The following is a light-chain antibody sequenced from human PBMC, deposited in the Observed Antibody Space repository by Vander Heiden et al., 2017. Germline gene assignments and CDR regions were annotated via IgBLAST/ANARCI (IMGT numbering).Light chain of an antibody. CDR2: KAS. Sequence: DIQMTQSPSTLSAFVGDRVTITCRASQSISSWLAWYQQKPGKAPKLLIYKASSLESGVPSRFSGSGSGTEFTLTISSLQPDDFATYYCQQDNSYSQTFGQGTKMEIK. J-gene: IGKJ2*01. CDR1: QSISSW. CDR3: QQDNSYSQT. V-gene: IGKV1-5*03.